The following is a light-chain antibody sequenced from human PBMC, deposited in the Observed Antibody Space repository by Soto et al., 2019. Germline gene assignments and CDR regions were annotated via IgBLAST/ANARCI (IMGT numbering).Light chain of an antibody. CDR1: NIGTKN. J-gene: IGLJ2*01. CDR3: QVWDSNTVV. V-gene: IGLV3-9*01. CDR2: RDS. Sequence: SYELTQPLSVSVALGQTARIPCGGNNIGTKNVHWYQQKAGQAPVVVISRDSDRPSGIPERFSGSNSGKTATLTISRAQAGDEADYYCQVWDSNTVVFGRGTKLTVL.